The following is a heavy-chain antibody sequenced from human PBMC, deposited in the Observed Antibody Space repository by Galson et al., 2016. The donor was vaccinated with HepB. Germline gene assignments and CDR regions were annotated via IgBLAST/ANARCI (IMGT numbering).Heavy chain of an antibody. J-gene: IGHJ4*02. CDR3: ARRHSYFDY. CDR2: IFTADSDT. V-gene: IGHV5-51*01. Sequence: QSGAEVTKPGESLRISCQGSGYTFTSFWIDWVRQKPGKGLEWMGAIFTADSDTRYSPSFQGQVTISVDVSINTAYLHGSSLEASDTAMYYCARRHSYFDYWGRGTVVTVSS. CDR1: GYTFTSFW. D-gene: IGHD4-11*01.